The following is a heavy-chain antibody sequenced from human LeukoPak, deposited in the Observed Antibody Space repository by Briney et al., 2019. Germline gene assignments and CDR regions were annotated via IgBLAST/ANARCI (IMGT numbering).Heavy chain of an antibody. D-gene: IGHD3-16*02. CDR3: ARDFFAFGGVIALLDY. CDR2: IKLDGSEK. Sequence: PGGSLRLSCAASGFTFDDFGMNWVRQAPGKGLEWVANIKLDGSEKYYVDSVKGRFTISRDNAKKSLYLQMNSLRDEDTAVYYFARDFFAFGGVIALLDYWGQGTLVTVSS. J-gene: IGHJ4*02. CDR1: GFTFDDFG. V-gene: IGHV3-7*01.